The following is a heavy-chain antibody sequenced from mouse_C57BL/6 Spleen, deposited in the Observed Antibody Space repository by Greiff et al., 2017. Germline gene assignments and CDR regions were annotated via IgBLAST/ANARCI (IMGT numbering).Heavy chain of an antibody. V-gene: IGHV10-3*01. Sequence: EVQLVESGGGLVQPKGSLKLSCAASGFTFNTYAMHWVRQAPGKGLEWVARIRSKSSNSATYYADSVKDRFTISRDDSQSMLYLQMNNLKTEDTAMYYCVRDYYGSSYVGYAMDYWGQGTSVTVSA. CDR1: GFTFNTYA. D-gene: IGHD1-1*01. J-gene: IGHJ4*01. CDR3: VRDYYGSSYVGYAMDY. CDR2: IRSKSSNSAT.